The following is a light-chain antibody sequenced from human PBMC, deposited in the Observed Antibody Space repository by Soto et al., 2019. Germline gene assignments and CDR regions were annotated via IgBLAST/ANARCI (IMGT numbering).Light chain of an antibody. CDR1: SSDVGGYNF. CDR3: SSYTVSTTLVL. J-gene: IGLJ3*02. CDR2: AVN. V-gene: IGLV2-14*01. Sequence: QSALTQPTSVAGSTGQSITISCTGTSSDVGGYNFVSWYQQLPGKPPKLIIYAVNNRPSGVSDRFSASKSGNTASLTISGLQAEDEADYYCSSYTVSTTLVLFGGGTKLTV.